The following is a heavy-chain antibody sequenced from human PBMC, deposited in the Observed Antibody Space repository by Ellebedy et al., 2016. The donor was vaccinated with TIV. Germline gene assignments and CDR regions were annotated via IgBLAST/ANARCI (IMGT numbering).Heavy chain of an antibody. CDR1: GFTFNIYS. J-gene: IGHJ4*02. CDR3: VRDNDKSGSFSHAEY. CDR2: FGHDSRI. D-gene: IGHD2/OR15-2a*01. V-gene: IGHV3-48*02. Sequence: GESLKISCAASGFTFNIYSLNWFRQAPGKGLEWVSYFGHDSRIVYAESVRGRFTISRDNAKNSVYLQMNNLRDGDTAVYYCVRDNDKSGSFSHAEYWGQGTLVTVSS.